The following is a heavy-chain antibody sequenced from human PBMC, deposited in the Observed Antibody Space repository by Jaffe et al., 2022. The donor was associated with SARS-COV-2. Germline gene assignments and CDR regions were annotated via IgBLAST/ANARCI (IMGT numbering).Heavy chain of an antibody. CDR1: GFTFDDYA. Sequence: EVQLVESGGGLVQPGRSLRLSCAASGFTFDDYAMHWVRQAPGKGLEWVSGISWNSGSIGYADSVKGRFTISRDNAKNSLYLQMNSLRAEDTALYYCAKDGEDTAMGYFDYWGQGTLVTVSS. CDR2: ISWNSGSI. D-gene: IGHD5-18*01. V-gene: IGHV3-9*01. J-gene: IGHJ4*02. CDR3: AKDGEDTAMGYFDY.